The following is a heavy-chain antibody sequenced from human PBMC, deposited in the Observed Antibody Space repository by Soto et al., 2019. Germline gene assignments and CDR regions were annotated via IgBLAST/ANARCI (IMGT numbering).Heavy chain of an antibody. Sequence: ASVKVSCKASGYTFTSYYMHWVRQAPGQGLEWMGIINPSGGSTSYAQKFQGRVTMTRDTSTSTVYMELSSLRSEDTAVYYCARGFVVVVPAAMDLNYYGMDVWGQGTTVTVSS. CDR1: GYTFTSYY. J-gene: IGHJ6*02. CDR3: ARGFVVVVPAAMDLNYYGMDV. D-gene: IGHD2-2*01. CDR2: INPSGGST. V-gene: IGHV1-46*01.